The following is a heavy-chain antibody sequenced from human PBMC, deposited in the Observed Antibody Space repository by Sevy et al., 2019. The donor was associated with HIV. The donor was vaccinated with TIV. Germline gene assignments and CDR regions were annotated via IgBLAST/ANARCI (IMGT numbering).Heavy chain of an antibody. J-gene: IGHJ4*02. D-gene: IGHD6-19*01. CDR2: ISAYNGNT. Sequence: ASVKVSCKTSGYTFTSNGISWVRQAPGQGLEWMGWISAYNGNTNYAQKLQGRVTMTTDTSTSTAYMELRSLRSDVTAVYYCAREKIHSHGWYYFDYWGQGTLVTVSS. V-gene: IGHV1-18*01. CDR1: GYTFTSNG. CDR3: AREKIHSHGWYYFDY.